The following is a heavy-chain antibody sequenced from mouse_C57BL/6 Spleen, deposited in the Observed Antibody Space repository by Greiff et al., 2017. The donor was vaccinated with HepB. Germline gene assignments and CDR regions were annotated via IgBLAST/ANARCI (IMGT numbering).Heavy chain of an antibody. V-gene: IGHV5-4*03. CDR3: ARGYGSSYGNAMDY. CDR2: ISDGGSYT. J-gene: IGHJ4*01. CDR1: GFTFSSYA. Sequence: EVKLVESGGGLVKPGGSLKLSCAASGFTFSSYAMSWVRQTPEKRLEWVATISDGGSYTYYPDNVKGRFTISRDNAKNNLYLQMSHLKSEDTAMYYCARGYGSSYGNAMDYWGQGTSVTVSS. D-gene: IGHD1-1*01.